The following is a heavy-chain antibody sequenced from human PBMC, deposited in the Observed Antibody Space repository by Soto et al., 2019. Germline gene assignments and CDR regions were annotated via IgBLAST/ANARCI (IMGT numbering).Heavy chain of an antibody. D-gene: IGHD6-13*01. J-gene: IGHJ6*02. Sequence: GESLKISCKGSGYSFTSYWIGWVRQMPGKGLEWMGIIYPGDSDTRYSPSFQGQVTISADKSISTAYLQWSSLKASDTAMYYCARHAVIAAAGTSSYYGMDAWGQGTTVT. CDR2: IYPGDSDT. CDR3: ARHAVIAAAGTSSYYGMDA. V-gene: IGHV5-51*01. CDR1: GYSFTSYW.